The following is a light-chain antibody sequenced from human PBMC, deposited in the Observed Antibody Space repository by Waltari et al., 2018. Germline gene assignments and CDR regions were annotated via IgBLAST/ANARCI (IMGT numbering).Light chain of an antibody. CDR3: QAWDSSTVV. CDR2: QDS. CDR1: KLGDKY. J-gene: IGLJ2*01. Sequence: SYALTQPPSVSVSPGQTASIPCPGDKLGDKYACWYQQKPGPSPVLVIYQDSKRPSGIPERFSGSNSGNTATLTISGTQAMDEADYYCQAWDSSTVVFGGGTKLTVL. V-gene: IGLV3-1*01.